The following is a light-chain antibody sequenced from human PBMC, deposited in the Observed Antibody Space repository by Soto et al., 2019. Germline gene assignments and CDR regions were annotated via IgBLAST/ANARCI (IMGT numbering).Light chain of an antibody. CDR1: SSDVGGYNY. CDR2: DVS. V-gene: IGLV2-14*01. CDR3: SSYTSSRTYV. Sequence: QSVLTQPASVSGSPGQSITISCTGTSSDVGGYNYVSWYQQHPGKAPKLIIYDVSNRPSGVSNRLSGSKSGNTASLTISGLQAEDEADYYCSSYTSSRTYVFGTGTKVTVL. J-gene: IGLJ1*01.